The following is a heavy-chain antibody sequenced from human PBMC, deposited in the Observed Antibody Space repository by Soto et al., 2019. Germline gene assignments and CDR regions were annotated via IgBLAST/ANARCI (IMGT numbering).Heavy chain of an antibody. CDR2: IYHSGST. CDR3: ARMSGTYYVPDY. J-gene: IGHJ4*02. D-gene: IGHD1-26*01. CDR1: NASITSSGYY. Sequence: QVQLQVSGPRLVEASQTLSLTCTVSNASITSSGYYWSWVRQPPGKRLEWIGYIYHSGSTFYSPSLQSRLTMSVDTSKNQFSLTLRSVTAADTAVYHCARMSGTYYVPDYWGQGTLVTVSS. V-gene: IGHV4-31*03.